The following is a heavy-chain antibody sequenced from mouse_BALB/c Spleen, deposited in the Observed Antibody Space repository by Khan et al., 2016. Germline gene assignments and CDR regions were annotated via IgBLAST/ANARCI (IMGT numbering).Heavy chain of an antibody. CDR1: GYSISSGYS. CDR2: IHYSGST. V-gene: IGHV3-1*02. CDR3: TGGDYYGSGY. J-gene: IGHJ2*01. Sequence: EVQLQESGPDLVKPSQSLSLTCTVTGYSISSGYSWHWIRQFPGNKLEWMAYIHYSGSTNYNPSLKSRISITRDTSKNTFFLQLISVTTEDTATYYYTGGDYYGSGYWGQGTTLTVSS. D-gene: IGHD1-1*01.